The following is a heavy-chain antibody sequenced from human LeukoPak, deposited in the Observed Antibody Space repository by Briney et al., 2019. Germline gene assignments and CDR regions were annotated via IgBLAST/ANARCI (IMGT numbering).Heavy chain of an antibody. J-gene: IGHJ4*02. Sequence: SETLSPTCAVSGGSFSGYYWTWIRQPPGKGLEWIGEINHSGSANYNPSLKSRVTISLDTSKNQFSLKLSSVIAADTAVYYCARGQGTVTTHWGQGTLVTVSS. D-gene: IGHD4-17*01. CDR1: GGSFSGYY. V-gene: IGHV4-34*01. CDR2: INHSGSA. CDR3: ARGQGTVTTH.